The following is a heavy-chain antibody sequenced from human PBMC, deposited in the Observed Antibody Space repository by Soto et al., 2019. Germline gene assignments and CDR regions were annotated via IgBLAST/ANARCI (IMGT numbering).Heavy chain of an antibody. CDR2: ISGSGGST. V-gene: IGHV3-23*01. CDR1: GFTFSSYA. Sequence: AGGSLRLSCAASGFTFSSYAMSWVRQAPGRGLEWVSAISGSGGSTYYADSVKGRFTISRDNSKNTLYLQMNSLRAEDTAVYYCAKPPAGYSSSSDYWGQGTLVTVS. CDR3: AKPPAGYSSSSDY. J-gene: IGHJ4*02. D-gene: IGHD6-6*01.